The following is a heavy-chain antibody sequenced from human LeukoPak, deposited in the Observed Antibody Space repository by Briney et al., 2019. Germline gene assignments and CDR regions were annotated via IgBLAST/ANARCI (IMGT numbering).Heavy chain of an antibody. J-gene: IGHJ6*01. D-gene: IGHD3-10*01. CDR1: GFTVSSNY. CDR2: IYSGGST. CDR3: ARDRFFGSGSSPGYYYYYGMDV. Sequence: GGSLRLSCAASGFTVSSNYMSWVRQAPGKGLEWVSVIYSGGSTYYADSVKGRFTISRDNSKNTLYLQMNSLRAEDTAVYYCARDRFFGSGSSPGYYYYYGMDVWGQGTIVTVSS. V-gene: IGHV3-66*01.